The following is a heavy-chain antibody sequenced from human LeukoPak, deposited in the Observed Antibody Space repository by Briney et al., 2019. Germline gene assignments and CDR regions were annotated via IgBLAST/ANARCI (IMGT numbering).Heavy chain of an antibody. V-gene: IGHV3-30-3*01. J-gene: IGHJ6*02. D-gene: IGHD6-19*01. CDR2: ISYDGSNK. CDR1: GFTFSSYA. Sequence: GRSLRLSCAASGFTFSSYAMHWVRQAPGKGLEWVAVISYDGSNKYYADSVKGRFTISRDNSKNTLYLQMNSLRAEDTAVYYCAKAQGGWLVGYYYYGMDVWGQGTTVTVSS. CDR3: AKAQGGWLVGYYYYGMDV.